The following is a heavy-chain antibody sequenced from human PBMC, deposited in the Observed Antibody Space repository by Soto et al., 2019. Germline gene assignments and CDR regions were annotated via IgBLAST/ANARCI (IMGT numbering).Heavy chain of an antibody. CDR3: AHRGFGYSSSSRYYYFDY. CDR1: GFSLSTSGVG. J-gene: IGHJ4*02. V-gene: IGHV2-5*01. Sequence: SGPTLVNPTQTLTLTCTFSGFSLSTSGVGVGWIRQPPGKALEWLALIYWNDDKRYSPSLKSRLTITKDTSKNQVVLTMTNMDPVDTATYYCAHRGFGYSSSSRYYYFDYWGQGALVTVSS. D-gene: IGHD6-6*01. CDR2: IYWNDDK.